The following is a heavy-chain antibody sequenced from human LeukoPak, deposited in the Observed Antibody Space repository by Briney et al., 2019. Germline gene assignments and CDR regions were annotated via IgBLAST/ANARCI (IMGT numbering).Heavy chain of an antibody. J-gene: IGHJ5*02. CDR1: GFTVSSNY. Sequence: PGGSLRLSCAASGFTVSSNYMSWVRQAPGKGLEWVSAIYSGGSTYYADSVKGRFTISRDNSKNTLYLQMNSLRAEDTAVYYCARDAGYYDFWSGGFDPWGQGTLVTVSS. CDR3: ARDAGYYDFWSGGFDP. V-gene: IGHV3-66*02. D-gene: IGHD3-3*01. CDR2: IYSGGST.